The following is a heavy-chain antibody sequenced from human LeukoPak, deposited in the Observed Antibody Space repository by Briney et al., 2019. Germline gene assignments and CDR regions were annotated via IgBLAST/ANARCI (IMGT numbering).Heavy chain of an antibody. V-gene: IGHV4-59*08. CDR2: IHYSGST. CDR3: ARQVVVTAITHNWFDP. J-gene: IGHJ5*02. CDR1: GCSITSYY. Sequence: SETLSLTCTVSGCSITSYYWSWIRQPPGKGLEWIGYIHYSGSTNYNPSLKSRVTISVDTSKNQFSLKLSSVTAADTAVYYCARQVVVTAITHNWFDPWGQGTLVTVSS. D-gene: IGHD2-21*02.